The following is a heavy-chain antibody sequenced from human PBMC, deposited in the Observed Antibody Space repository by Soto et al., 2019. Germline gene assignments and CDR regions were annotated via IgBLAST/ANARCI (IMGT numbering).Heavy chain of an antibody. CDR2: ISYDGSNK. CDR3: TTDRYSGYDYFDY. D-gene: IGHD5-12*01. J-gene: IGHJ4*02. V-gene: IGHV3-30*03. Sequence: GGSLRLSCAASGFTFSSYGMHWVRQAPGKGLEWVAVISYDGSNKYYADSVKGRFTISRDNSKNTLYLQMNSLKTEDTAVYYCTTDRYSGYDYFDYWGQGTLVTGSS. CDR1: GFTFSSYG.